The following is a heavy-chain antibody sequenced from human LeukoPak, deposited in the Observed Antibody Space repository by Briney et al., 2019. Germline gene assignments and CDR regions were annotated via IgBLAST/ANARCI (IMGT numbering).Heavy chain of an antibody. J-gene: IGHJ4*02. CDR1: GYTFTSYG. CDR3: ARGLWFGELLGALVY. D-gene: IGHD3-10*01. V-gene: IGHV1-18*01. Sequence: ASVKVSCKASGYTFTSYGISWVRQAPGQGLEWMGWISAYDGNTNYAQKLQGRVTMTTDTSTSTAYMELRSLRSDDTAVYYCARGLWFGELLGALVYSGQGTLVTVSS. CDR2: ISAYDGNT.